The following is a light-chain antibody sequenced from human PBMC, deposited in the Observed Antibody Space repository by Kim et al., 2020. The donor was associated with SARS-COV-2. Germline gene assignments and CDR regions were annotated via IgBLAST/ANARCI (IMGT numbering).Light chain of an antibody. CDR2: TTN. J-gene: IGLJ3*02. V-gene: IGLV10-54*04. CDR3: SSWDSSLNAWV. Sequence: RQTATLTCTGDKKNVGNFGAAWLQQHQGLHPTLLSYTTNNRPSAISERFSASRSGNTASLTITGLQPEDEADYYCSSWDSSLNAWVFGGGTQLTVL. CDR1: KKNVGNFG.